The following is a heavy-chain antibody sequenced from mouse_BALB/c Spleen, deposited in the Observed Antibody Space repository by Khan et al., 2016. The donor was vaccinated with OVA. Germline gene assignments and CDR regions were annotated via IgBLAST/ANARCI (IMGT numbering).Heavy chain of an antibody. CDR3: ARREYGSSYPCFAY. J-gene: IGHJ3*01. CDR1: GYSFTDSV. Sequence: QVQLKQSGPDLVKPGASVKMSCKASGYSFTDSVITWLKQRSGQGLEWFGEFYPGSITIYYTEKFRGKATLPAAQSSTTAYMQLSSLTSEDSAVYVCARREYGSSYPCFAYWGQGTLVTVSA. D-gene: IGHD1-1*01. CDR2: FYPGSITI. V-gene: IGHV1-77*01.